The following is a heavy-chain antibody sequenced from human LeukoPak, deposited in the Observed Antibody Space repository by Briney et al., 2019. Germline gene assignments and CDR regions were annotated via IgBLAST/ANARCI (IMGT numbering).Heavy chain of an antibody. CDR3: ARDSSGFPRDASDY. V-gene: IGHV1-18*01. D-gene: IGHD3-22*01. J-gene: IGHJ4*02. Sequence: GASVKVSCKASGYTFTSYGINWVRQAPGQGLEWMGWISAYNGHTNYAQKLQGRVTMTTDTSTSTAHMELRSLRSDDTAVYFCARDSSGFPRDASDYWGQGTLATVSS. CDR1: GYTFTSYG. CDR2: ISAYNGHT.